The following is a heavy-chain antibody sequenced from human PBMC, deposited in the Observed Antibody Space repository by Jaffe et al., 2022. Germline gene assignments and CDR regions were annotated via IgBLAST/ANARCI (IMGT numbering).Heavy chain of an antibody. V-gene: IGHV2-26*01. D-gene: IGHD3-3*01. CDR1: GFSLSNARMG. Sequence: QVTLKESGPVLVKPTETLTLTCTVSGFSLSNARMGVSWIRQPPGKALEWLAHIFSNDEKSYSTSLKSRLTISKDTSKSQVVLTMTNMDPVDTATYYCARLTRGRITIFGVVIEPPASDYYYYYMDVWGKGTTVTVSS. CDR3: ARLTRGRITIFGVVIEPPASDYYYYYMDV. CDR2: IFSNDEK. J-gene: IGHJ6*03.